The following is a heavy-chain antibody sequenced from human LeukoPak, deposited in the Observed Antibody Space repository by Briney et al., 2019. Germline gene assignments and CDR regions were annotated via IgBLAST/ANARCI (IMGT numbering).Heavy chain of an antibody. CDR1: GGSVTDYY. J-gene: IGHJ4*02. CDR3: ARAIWCGEEHDY. D-gene: IGHD3-10*01. CDR2: IYYTGT. Sequence: SETLSLTCTVSGGSVTDYYWSWIRQSPGKGLEWIGYIYYTGTSYNPSLKRRVTISTDTSKHQFPLKLISVTAADTAVYYCARAIWCGEEHDYWGQGTLVTVSS. V-gene: IGHV4-59*02.